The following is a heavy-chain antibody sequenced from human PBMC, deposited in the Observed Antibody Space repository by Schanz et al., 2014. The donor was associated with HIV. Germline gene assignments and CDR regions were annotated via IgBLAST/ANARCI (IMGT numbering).Heavy chain of an antibody. J-gene: IGHJ4*02. D-gene: IGHD1-1*01. CDR1: GFTFSTKG. CDR2: ISYDGSNK. CDR3: AKRRDSGYAYFDY. V-gene: IGHV3-30*18. Sequence: VQLLESGGGLAQPGRSLRLSCAASGFTFSTKGMHWVRQAPGKGLEWVAVISYDGSNKYYADSVKGRFTISRDNSKNTLYLQMNSLRAEDTAVYYCAKRRDSGYAYFDYWGQGTLVTVSS.